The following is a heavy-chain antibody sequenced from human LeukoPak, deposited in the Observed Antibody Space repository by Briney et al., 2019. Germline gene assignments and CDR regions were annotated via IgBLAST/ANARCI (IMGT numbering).Heavy chain of an antibody. J-gene: IGHJ4*02. V-gene: IGHV1-69*05. CDR3: ARGDSSGYSY. CDR1: GGTFSSYA. D-gene: IGHD3-22*01. CDR2: IIPIFGTA. Sequence: SVKVSCKASGGTFSSYAISWVRQAPGQGLEWMGRIIPIFGTANYAQKFQVRVTITTDESTSTGYMELSSLRSEDTAVYYCARGDSSGYSYWGQGTLVTVSS.